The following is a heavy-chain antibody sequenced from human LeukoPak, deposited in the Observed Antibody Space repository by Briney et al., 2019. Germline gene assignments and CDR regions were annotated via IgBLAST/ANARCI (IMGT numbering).Heavy chain of an antibody. CDR2: VNPRDRST. D-gene: IGHD2/OR15-2a*01. CDR3: ARDRASFENRVSYYYGLDV. Sequence: ASVKVSCKASEYTFVNHFIHWVRQAPGQGLEWMGTVNPRDRSTSYAEKFKGRVTMTSDTSTSTVYMDLSNLRSEDTAVYYCARDRASFENRVSYYYGLDVWGKGTTVTVSS. CDR1: EYTFVNHF. J-gene: IGHJ6*04. V-gene: IGHV1-46*01.